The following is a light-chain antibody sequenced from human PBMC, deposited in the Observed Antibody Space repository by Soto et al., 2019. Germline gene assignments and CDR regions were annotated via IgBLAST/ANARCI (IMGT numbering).Light chain of an antibody. CDR1: RSDVGGYSY. CDR3: SSYTSSSTLV. J-gene: IGLJ2*01. CDR2: DVS. Sequence: QSALTQPASVSGSPGQSITISCTGTRSDVGGYSYVSWYQQHPGKAPKLIIYDVSNRPSGVSNRFSGSKSGNTASLTISGLQAEDEADYYCSSYTSSSTLVFGGGTKLTVL. V-gene: IGLV2-14*03.